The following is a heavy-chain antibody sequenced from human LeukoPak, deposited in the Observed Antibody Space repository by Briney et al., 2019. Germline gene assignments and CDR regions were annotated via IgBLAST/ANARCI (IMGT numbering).Heavy chain of an antibody. V-gene: IGHV4-39*07. CDR1: GGSISSSSYY. CDR3: ARGNYYDPDWFDP. J-gene: IGHJ5*02. D-gene: IGHD3-22*01. Sequence: PSETLSLTCTVSGGSISSSSYYWGWIRQPPGKGLEWIGSIYYSGSTYYNPSLKSRVTISVDTSKNQFSLKLSSVTAADTAVYYCARGNYYDPDWFDPWGQGTLVTVSS. CDR2: IYYSGST.